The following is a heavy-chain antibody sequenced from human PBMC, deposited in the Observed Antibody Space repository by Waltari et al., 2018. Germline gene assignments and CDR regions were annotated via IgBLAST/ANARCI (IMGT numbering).Heavy chain of an antibody. V-gene: IGHV3-48*03. Sequence: VESGGGLVQPGGSLRLSCAASGFSLGSYERNWVRQDPGKGLEWISYISESGHSTFYADSVKGRFTVSRDNAKNSLHLQMNSLRAEDSATYYCARDGRGPGLTKVDVWGQGTTVTVSS. CDR2: ISESGHST. CDR3: ARDGRGPGLTKVDV. D-gene: IGHD2-21*01. CDR1: GFSLGSYE. J-gene: IGHJ6*02.